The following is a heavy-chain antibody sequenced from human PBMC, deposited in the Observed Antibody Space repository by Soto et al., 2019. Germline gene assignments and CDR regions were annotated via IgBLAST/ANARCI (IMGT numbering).Heavy chain of an antibody. CDR2: INPNSGDT. V-gene: IGHV1-2*02. Sequence: ASVKVSCKASGYTFTGYYVHWVRQAPGQGLEWMGWINPNSGDTYLAQRFQGRVTMNRDTSIGTAYMELRGLTSDDTAEYYCAKGGAIVAAGTRVYPYNATDVRGQGTTVTVSS. CDR1: GYTFTGYY. D-gene: IGHD1-26*01. J-gene: IGHJ6*02. CDR3: AKGGAIVAAGTRVYPYNATDV.